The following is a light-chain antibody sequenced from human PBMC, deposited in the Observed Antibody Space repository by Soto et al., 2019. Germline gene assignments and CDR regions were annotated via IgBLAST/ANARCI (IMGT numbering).Light chain of an antibody. CDR2: EGS. Sequence: QSALTQPASVSGSPGQSITISCTGTSSDVGGYNYVSWYQQYPGKAPKLMIYEGSKRPSGVSDRFSGSKSGNTASLTISGLQAEDEADYYCCSYAGSSTDVFGTGTKLTVL. V-gene: IGLV2-23*01. J-gene: IGLJ1*01. CDR1: SSDVGGYNY. CDR3: CSYAGSSTDV.